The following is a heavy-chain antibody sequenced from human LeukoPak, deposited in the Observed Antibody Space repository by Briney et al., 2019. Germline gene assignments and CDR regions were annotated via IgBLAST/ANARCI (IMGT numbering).Heavy chain of an antibody. Sequence: ASVKVSCKASGYTFTGYYMHWVRQAPGQGLEWMGWINPNSGGTNYAQKFQGWVTMTRDTSIGTAYMELSRLRSDDTAVYYCARGRIVVVPAATPAYYFDYWGQGTLVTVSS. CDR3: ARGRIVVVPAATPAYYFDY. D-gene: IGHD2-2*01. CDR1: GYTFTGYY. CDR2: INPNSGGT. J-gene: IGHJ4*02. V-gene: IGHV1-2*04.